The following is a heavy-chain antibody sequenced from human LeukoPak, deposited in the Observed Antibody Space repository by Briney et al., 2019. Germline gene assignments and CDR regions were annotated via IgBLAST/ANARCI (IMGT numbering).Heavy chain of an antibody. V-gene: IGHV4-34*01. Sequence: PSETLSLTCAVYGGSFSGYYWSWIRQPPGKGLEWIGEINHSGSTNYNPSLKSRVTISVDTSKNQFSLKLSSVTAADTAVYYCARGRGDFYDYWGQGTLVTVSS. CDR2: INHSGST. CDR3: ARGRGDFYDY. CDR1: GGSFSGYY. J-gene: IGHJ4*02. D-gene: IGHD2/OR15-2a*01.